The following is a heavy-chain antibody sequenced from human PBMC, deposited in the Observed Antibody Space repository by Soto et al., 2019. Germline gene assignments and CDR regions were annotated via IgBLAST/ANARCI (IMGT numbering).Heavy chain of an antibody. J-gene: IGHJ3*02. Sequence: QVQLVESGGGVVQPGRSLRLSCAASGFTSSSFVIHWVRQATGKGLEWLAVISSDGKNQYYADCVNGRFTISRDNSKNTLYSQVNSLRAEDTAVYFCAKERGVLDAFDIWGQGTMVTVSS. V-gene: IGHV3-30*18. D-gene: IGHD3-10*01. CDR3: AKERGVLDAFDI. CDR1: GFTSSSFV. CDR2: ISSDGKNQ.